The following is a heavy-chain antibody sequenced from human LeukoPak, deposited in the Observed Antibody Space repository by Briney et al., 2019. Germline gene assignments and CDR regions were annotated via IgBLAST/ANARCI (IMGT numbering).Heavy chain of an antibody. Sequence: PGGSLRLSCAASGFTFSSYSMNWVRQAPGKGLEWVSSISSSSSYIYYADSVKGRLTISRDNAKNSLYLQMNSLRAEDTAVYYCARGRLWPDAFDIWGQGTMVTVSS. CDR2: ISSSSSYI. CDR3: ARGRLWPDAFDI. J-gene: IGHJ3*02. V-gene: IGHV3-21*01. D-gene: IGHD5-18*01. CDR1: GFTFSSYS.